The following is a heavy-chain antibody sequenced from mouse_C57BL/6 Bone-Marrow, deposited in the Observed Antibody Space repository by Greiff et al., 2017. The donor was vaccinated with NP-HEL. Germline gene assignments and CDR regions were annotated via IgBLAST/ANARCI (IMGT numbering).Heavy chain of an antibody. Sequence: VQVVESGAELVRPGASVTLSCKASGYTFTDYEMHWVKQTPVHGLEWIGAIDPETGGTAYNQKFKGKAILTADKSSSTAYMELRSLTSEDSAVYYCTKRDDYGGYYAMDYWGQGTSVTVSS. V-gene: IGHV1-15*01. CDR2: IDPETGGT. CDR1: GYTFTDYE. J-gene: IGHJ4*01. CDR3: TKRDDYGGYYAMDY. D-gene: IGHD2-4*01.